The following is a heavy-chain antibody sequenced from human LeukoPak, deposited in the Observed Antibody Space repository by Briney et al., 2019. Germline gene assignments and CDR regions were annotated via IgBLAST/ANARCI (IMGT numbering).Heavy chain of an antibody. J-gene: IGHJ4*02. CDR3: ARDRDFDWLPFDY. V-gene: IGHV1-69*04. CDR2: IIPILGIA. Sequence: SVKVSCKASGGTFSSYAISWVRQAPGQGLEWMGRIIPILGIANYAQKFQGRVTITADKSTSTAYMELSSLRSEDTAVYYCARDRDFDWLPFDYWGQGTLVTVSS. D-gene: IGHD3-9*01. CDR1: GGTFSSYA.